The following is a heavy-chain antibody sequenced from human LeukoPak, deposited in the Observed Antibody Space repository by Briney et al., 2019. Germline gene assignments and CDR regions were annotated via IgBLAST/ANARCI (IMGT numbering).Heavy chain of an antibody. V-gene: IGHV3-23*01. CDR3: AREANKYSSGWFGEYFQH. D-gene: IGHD6-19*01. Sequence: PGGSLRLSCAASGFTFSSYAMSWVRQAPGKGLEWVSGISGSGGSTYYADSVKGRFSISRDNSKNTLYLQMNSLRAEDTAVYYCAREANKYSSGWFGEYFQHWGQGTLVTVSS. CDR2: ISGSGGST. J-gene: IGHJ1*01. CDR1: GFTFSSYA.